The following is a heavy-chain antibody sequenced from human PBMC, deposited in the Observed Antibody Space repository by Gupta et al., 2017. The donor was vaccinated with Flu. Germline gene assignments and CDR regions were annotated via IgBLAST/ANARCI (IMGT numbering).Heavy chain of an antibody. J-gene: IGHJ6*02. CDR3: AKVFPTTRDYYYYYGMDV. CDR2: ISGSGGST. V-gene: IGHV3-23*01. Sequence: SWVRQAPGKVLEWVSAISGSGGSTYYADSVKGRFTISRDNSKNTLYLQMNSLRSEDTAVYYCAKVFPTTRDYYYYYGMDVWGQGTTVTVSS. D-gene: IGHD2-15*01.